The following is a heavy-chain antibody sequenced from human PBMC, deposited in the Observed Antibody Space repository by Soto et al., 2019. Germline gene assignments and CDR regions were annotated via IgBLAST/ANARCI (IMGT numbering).Heavy chain of an antibody. CDR3: AREWYCSGGSCRNPVGWFDP. CDR2: IYYSGST. D-gene: IGHD2-15*01. Sequence: QVQLQESGPGLVKPSQTLSLTCTVSGGSISSGGYYWSWIRQHPGKGLEWIGYIYYSGSTYYNPSLKSRVTISVDTAKNQFPLKLSSVTAADTAVYYCAREWYCSGGSCRNPVGWFDPWGQGTLVTVSS. CDR1: GGSISSGGYY. J-gene: IGHJ5*02. V-gene: IGHV4-31*03.